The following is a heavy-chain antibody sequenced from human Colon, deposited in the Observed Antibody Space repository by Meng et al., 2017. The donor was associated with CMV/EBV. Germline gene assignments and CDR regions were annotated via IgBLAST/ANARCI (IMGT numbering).Heavy chain of an antibody. Sequence: ASVKVSCKASGYIFTTFGISWVRQAPGQGPEWMGWISPYSGQTNSAPKFQGRVTLTTDTSTSTAYMDLRSLRSDDTAVYYCVRSFDVASGQFRDYWGQGTLVTVSS. J-gene: IGHJ4*02. CDR2: ISPYSGQT. D-gene: IGHD3-16*01. CDR3: VRSFDVASGQFRDY. CDR1: GYIFTTFG. V-gene: IGHV1-18*01.